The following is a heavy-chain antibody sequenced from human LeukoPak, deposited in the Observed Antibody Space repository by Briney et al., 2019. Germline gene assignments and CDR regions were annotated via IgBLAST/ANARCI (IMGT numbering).Heavy chain of an antibody. D-gene: IGHD6-6*01. CDR1: GSTVSSNY. J-gene: IGHJ4*02. V-gene: IGHV3-53*01. CDR2: IYSGGST. CDR3: ARVSYSSSKTLDY. Sequence: PGGSLRLSCAASGSTVSSNYMSWVRQAPGKGLEWVSVIYSGGSTYYADSVKGRFTISRDNSKNTLYLQMNSLRAEDTAVYYCARVSYSSSKTLDYWGQGTLVTVSS.